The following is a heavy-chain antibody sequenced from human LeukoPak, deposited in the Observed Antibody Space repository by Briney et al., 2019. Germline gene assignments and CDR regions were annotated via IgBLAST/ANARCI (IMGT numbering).Heavy chain of an antibody. J-gene: IGHJ4*02. V-gene: IGHV4-31*03. Sequence: SETLSLTCTVSGGSISSGGYYWSWIRQHPGKGLEWIGYIYYSGSTYYNPSLKSRVTISVDTSKNQFSLKLSSVTAADTAVYYCARVKGYYDSSGYFDYWGQGTLVTVSS. CDR3: ARVKGYYDSSGYFDY. CDR2: IYYSGST. CDR1: GGSISSGGYY. D-gene: IGHD3-22*01.